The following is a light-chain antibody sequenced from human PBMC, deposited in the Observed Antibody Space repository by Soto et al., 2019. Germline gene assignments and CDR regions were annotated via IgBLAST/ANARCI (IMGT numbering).Light chain of an antibody. CDR3: QQYGTSPRT. CDR1: QSVSSTY. V-gene: IGKV3-20*01. J-gene: IGKJ5*01. Sequence: EIVLTQSPGTLSLSPGERATLSCRASQSVSSTYLTWYQQKPGQSHRLLIYGASTRATGIPDRFSGSGSGTDFALTISRLEPEDFAVYFCQQYGTSPRTFGQGKRLDI. CDR2: GAS.